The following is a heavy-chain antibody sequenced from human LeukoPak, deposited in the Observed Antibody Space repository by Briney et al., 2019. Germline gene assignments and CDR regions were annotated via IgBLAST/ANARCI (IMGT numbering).Heavy chain of an antibody. J-gene: IGHJ4*02. Sequence: PSETLSLTCTVSGGSISSGGYYWSWIRQHPGKGLEWLGYIYYSGSTYYNPSLKSRVTISVDTSKNQFSLKLSSVTAADTAVYYCARGYYDSSGYYYVAEDYWGQGTLVTVSS. CDR1: GGSISSGGYY. D-gene: IGHD3-22*01. V-gene: IGHV4-31*03. CDR3: ARGYYDSSGYYYVAEDY. CDR2: IYYSGST.